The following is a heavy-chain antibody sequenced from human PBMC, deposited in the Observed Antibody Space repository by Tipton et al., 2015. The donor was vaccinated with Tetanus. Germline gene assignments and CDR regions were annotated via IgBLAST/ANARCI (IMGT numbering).Heavy chain of an antibody. CDR3: ARGTGDY. CDR2: IYYSGST. D-gene: IGHD1-14*01. Sequence: TLSLTCTVSGGSVRSGSYSWNWIRQPPGKGLEWIGYIYYSGSTNYNPSLKSRVTISVDTSKNQFSLKLSSVTAADTAVYYCARGTGDYWGQGTLVTVSS. CDR1: GGSVRSGSYS. V-gene: IGHV4-61*01. J-gene: IGHJ4*02.